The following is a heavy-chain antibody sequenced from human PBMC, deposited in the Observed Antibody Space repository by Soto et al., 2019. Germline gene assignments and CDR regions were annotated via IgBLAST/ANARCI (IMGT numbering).Heavy chain of an antibody. CDR2: ITPNSGGT. J-gene: IGHJ6*01. Sequence: ASVKVSCKASGYTFTGYYMHWVRQAPGQGLEWMGWITPNSGGTNYAKKFQGWVTMTRDTNISTASMKVSRPRSDDKAVYYCAKGILEVTGGFYDILTGYYISPAYCWGQGSSVTVSS. D-gene: IGHD3-9*01. CDR3: AKGILEVTGGFYDILTGYYISPAYC. CDR1: GYTFTGYY. V-gene: IGHV1-2*04.